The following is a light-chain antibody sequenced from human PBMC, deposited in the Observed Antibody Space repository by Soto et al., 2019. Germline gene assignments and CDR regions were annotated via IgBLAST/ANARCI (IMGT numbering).Light chain of an antibody. CDR2: GSY. Sequence: DIQMTQSPSSVSASVGDSVTITCRASQGVSDWVAWYQQKPGEAPKLLIYGSYSLLSGVQSRFSGTRSGTDFTLTIRSLQPEDFATYYCKQANSYPWTFGQGTKVDIK. CDR1: QGVSDW. J-gene: IGKJ1*01. V-gene: IGKV1-12*01. CDR3: KQANSYPWT.